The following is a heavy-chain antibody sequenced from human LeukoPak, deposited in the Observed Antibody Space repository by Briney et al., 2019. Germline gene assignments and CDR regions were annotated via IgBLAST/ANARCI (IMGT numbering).Heavy chain of an antibody. D-gene: IGHD4/OR15-4a*01. Sequence: SVKVSCTASGGTFSSYAISWVRQAPGQGLEWMGGIIPIFGTANYAQKFQGRVTITADESTSTAYMELGSLRSEDTAVYYCARMGITNNYYGMDVWGQGTTVTVSS. CDR2: IIPIFGTA. V-gene: IGHV1-69*01. CDR3: ARMGITNNYYGMDV. CDR1: GGTFSSYA. J-gene: IGHJ6*02.